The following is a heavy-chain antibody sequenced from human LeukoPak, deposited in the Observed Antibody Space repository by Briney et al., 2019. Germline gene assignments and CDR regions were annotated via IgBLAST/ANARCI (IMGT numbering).Heavy chain of an antibody. CDR3: ARGHREVPAAIVWYFDL. CDR2: INPSGGST. CDR1: GYTFTSYY. V-gene: IGHV1-46*01. Sequence: ASVKVSCKASGYTFTSYYMHWVRQAPGQGLEWMGIINPSGGSTSYAQKFQGRVTMTRDMSTSTVYMELSGLRSEDTAVYYCARGHREVPAAIVWYFDLWGRGTLVTASS. J-gene: IGHJ2*01. D-gene: IGHD2-2*01.